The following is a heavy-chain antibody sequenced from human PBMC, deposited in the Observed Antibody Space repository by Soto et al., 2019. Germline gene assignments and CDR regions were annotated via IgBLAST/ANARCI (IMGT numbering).Heavy chain of an antibody. J-gene: IGHJ4*02. V-gene: IGHV3-23*04. D-gene: IGHD1-1*01. Sequence: EAQLVESGGDLVQPRVSLRLSCAASGFTFRNFAMTWVRQAPGKGLEWVSGISGSGRMTYYAHSVKGRFTVSRDNSKNSLYLQMDSLRAEDTAVYYCSKEAEESVNEPIPGDCWGQGTVVTVAS. CDR1: GFTFRNFA. CDR3: SKEAEESVNEPIPGDC. CDR2: ISGSGRMT.